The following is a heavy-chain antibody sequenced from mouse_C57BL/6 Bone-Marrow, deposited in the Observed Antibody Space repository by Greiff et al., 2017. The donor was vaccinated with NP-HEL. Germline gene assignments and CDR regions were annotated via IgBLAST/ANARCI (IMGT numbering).Heavy chain of an antibody. V-gene: IGHV1-82*01. CDR1: GYAFSSSW. CDR2: IYPGDGDT. CDR3: ARAGWVLRPWFAY. Sequence: VQLQQSGPELVKPGASVKISCKASGYAFSSSWMNWVKQRPGKGLEWIGRIYPGDGDTNYNGKFKGKATLTAAKSSSTAYMQLSSLTSEDSAVYFCARAGWVLRPWFAYWGQGTLVTVSA. D-gene: IGHD2-3*01. J-gene: IGHJ3*01.